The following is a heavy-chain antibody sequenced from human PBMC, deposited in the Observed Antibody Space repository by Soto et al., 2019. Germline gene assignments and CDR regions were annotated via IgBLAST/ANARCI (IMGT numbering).Heavy chain of an antibody. Sequence: EVQVVESGGGLGQPGGSLRLSCAASGFTFSSFWMSWVRQAPGKGLEWGANIKPDGSEKNYVGSVEGRFTISRDNAKNSLYLQMNSLRAEDTAVYYCAREMDVEVVVDGTAFDPWGQGTLVTVSS. CDR3: AREMDVEVVVDGTAFDP. J-gene: IGHJ5*02. CDR2: IKPDGSEK. D-gene: IGHD2-15*01. V-gene: IGHV3-7*01. CDR1: GFTFSSFW.